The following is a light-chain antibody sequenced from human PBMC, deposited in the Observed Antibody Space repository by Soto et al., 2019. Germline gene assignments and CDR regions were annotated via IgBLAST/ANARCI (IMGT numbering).Light chain of an antibody. V-gene: IGKV1-16*01. Sequence: DIQMTQSPSSLSASVGDSVTITCRASQDIGNYLAWFQQRPGKAPKSLIYDASSLQSGVPSRSSGSGSGTDFTLTIISLQPEDCATYYCQHYYIYPFAFGPGTKVD. CDR3: QHYYIYPFA. CDR2: DAS. J-gene: IGKJ3*01. CDR1: QDIGNY.